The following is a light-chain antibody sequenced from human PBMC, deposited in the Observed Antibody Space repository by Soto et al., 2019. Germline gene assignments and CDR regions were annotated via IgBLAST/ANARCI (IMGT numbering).Light chain of an antibody. J-gene: IGKJ3*01. Sequence: EVVLTQSPATLSLSPGERATLSCRASQNVRTFLDWYQQKPGQAPRLLIYATSNRATGIPGRFSGSGSGTDFTLTISSLEPEDFAVYYCQQRTNWLFTFGPGTKVDI. V-gene: IGKV3-11*01. CDR3: QQRTNWLFT. CDR2: ATS. CDR1: QNVRTF.